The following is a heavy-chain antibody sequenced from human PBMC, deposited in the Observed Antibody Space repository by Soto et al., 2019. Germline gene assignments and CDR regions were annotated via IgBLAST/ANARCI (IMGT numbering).Heavy chain of an antibody. CDR3: GRLGYSSSWYSR. V-gene: IGHV4-59*08. CDR2: IYYSGST. D-gene: IGHD6-13*01. Sequence: SETLSLTCTVSGGSISSYYWSWIRQPPGKGLEWIGYIYYSGSTNYNPSLKIRVTISEDKSKNQFFLKLSSVAAADTAVYYCGRLGYSSSWYSRWGQGTLVTVSS. CDR1: GGSISSYY. J-gene: IGHJ4*02.